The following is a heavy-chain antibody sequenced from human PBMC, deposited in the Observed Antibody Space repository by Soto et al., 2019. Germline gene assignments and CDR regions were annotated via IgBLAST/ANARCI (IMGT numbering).Heavy chain of an antibody. Sequence: GGSLRLSCAASGFTFSSYWMSWVRQAPGKGLEWVANIKQDGSEKYYVDSVKGRFTISRDNAKNSLYLQMNSLRAEDTAVYYCATGEQLARNYYYYYGMDVWGQGTTVTV. V-gene: IGHV3-7*01. J-gene: IGHJ6*02. CDR2: IKQDGSEK. CDR3: ATGEQLARNYYYYYGMDV. D-gene: IGHD6-13*01. CDR1: GFTFSSYW.